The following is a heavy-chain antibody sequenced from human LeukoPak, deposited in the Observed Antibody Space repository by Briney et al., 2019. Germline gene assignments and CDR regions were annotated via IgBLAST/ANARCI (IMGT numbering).Heavy chain of an antibody. CDR3: ARRIVGPSSGGDY. CDR1: GFTLSSFW. D-gene: IGHD1-26*01. Sequence: GGSLRLSCAASGFTLSSFWMRWVREAPGKGLELLANIKQEGSEKYYVDSVQGRFTISRDNAKNSLYLQISSLRVEDTAVYYCARRIVGPSSGGDYWGQGTPVTVSA. V-gene: IGHV3-7*01. J-gene: IGHJ4*02. CDR2: IKQEGSEK.